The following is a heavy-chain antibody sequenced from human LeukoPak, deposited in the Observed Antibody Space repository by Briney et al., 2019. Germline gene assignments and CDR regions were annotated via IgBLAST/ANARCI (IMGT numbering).Heavy chain of an antibody. CDR1: GFTFSSYG. V-gene: IGHV3-30*18. CDR2: ISYDGSNK. D-gene: IGHD6-13*01. CDR3: AKDRRIAAAGPFDY. J-gene: IGHJ4*02. Sequence: AGGSLRLSCAASGFTFSSYGMHWVRQAPGKGLEWVAVISYDGSNKYYADSVKGRFTISRDNSKNTLYLQMNSLRAEDTAVYYCAKDRRIAAAGPFDYWGQGTLVTVSS.